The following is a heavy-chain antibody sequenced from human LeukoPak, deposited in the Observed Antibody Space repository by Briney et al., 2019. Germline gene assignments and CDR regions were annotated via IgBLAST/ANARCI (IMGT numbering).Heavy chain of an antibody. CDR1: GGSFSGYY. V-gene: IGHV4-34*01. Sequence: SETLSLTCAVYGGSFSGYYWSWIRQPPGKGLEWIGEINHGGSTNYNPSLKSRVTISVDTSKNQFSLKLSSVTAADTAVYYRARAPRRAFDIWGQGTMVTVSS. J-gene: IGHJ3*02. CDR2: INHGGST. CDR3: ARAPRRAFDI.